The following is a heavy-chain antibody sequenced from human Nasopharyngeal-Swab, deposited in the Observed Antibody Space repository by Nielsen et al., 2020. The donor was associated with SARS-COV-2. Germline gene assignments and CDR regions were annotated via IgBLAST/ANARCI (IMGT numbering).Heavy chain of an antibody. CDR3: ANEGGYSGHGTFDY. V-gene: IGHV3-43*02. CDR1: GFTFDDYA. J-gene: IGHJ4*02. D-gene: IGHD5-12*01. CDR2: ISGDGGST. Sequence: GESLKIPCAASGFTFDDYAMHWARQAPGKGLEWVSLISGDGGSTYYADSVKGRFTISRDNSKNSLYLQMNSLRTEDTALYYCANEGGYSGHGTFDYWGQGTLVTVSS.